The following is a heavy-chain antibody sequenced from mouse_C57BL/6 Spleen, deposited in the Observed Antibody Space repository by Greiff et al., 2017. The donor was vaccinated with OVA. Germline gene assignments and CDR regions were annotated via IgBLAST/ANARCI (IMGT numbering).Heavy chain of an antibody. CDR2: ISGGGGNT. J-gene: IGHJ2*01. CDR3: AREGLLLRYDYYFDY. Sequence: EVNVVESGGGLVKPGGSLKLSCAASGFTFSSYTMSWVRQTPEKRLEWVATISGGGGNTYYPDSVKGRFTISRDNAKNTLYLQMSSLRSEDTALYYCAREGLLLRYDYYFDYWGQGTTLTVSS. D-gene: IGHD1-1*01. V-gene: IGHV5-9*01. CDR1: GFTFSSYT.